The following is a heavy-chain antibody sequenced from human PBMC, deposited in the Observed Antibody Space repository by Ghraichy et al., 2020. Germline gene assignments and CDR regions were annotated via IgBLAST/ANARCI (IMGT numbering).Heavy chain of an antibody. CDR3: ARGDHPPYFGMDV. V-gene: IGHV3-30*04. Sequence: GGSLRLSCAVSGFGIRTFAIHWVRQAPGKGLGWVAVISYDGSDGYYAESVEGRFTISRDESKNTLYLQMNSLSPADTGVYYCARGDHPPYFGMDVWGQGTTVTVSS. CDR2: ISYDGSDG. CDR1: GFGIRTFA. J-gene: IGHJ6*02.